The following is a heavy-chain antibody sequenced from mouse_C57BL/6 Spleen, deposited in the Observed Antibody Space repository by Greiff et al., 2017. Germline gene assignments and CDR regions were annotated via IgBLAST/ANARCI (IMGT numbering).Heavy chain of an antibody. V-gene: IGHV1-52*01. D-gene: IGHD2-3*01. CDR3: AREELKDGYWGAWFAY. CDR1: GYTFTSYW. Sequence: QVQLQQPGAELVRPGSSVKLSCKASGYTFTSYWMHWVKQRPIQGLEWIGNIDPSDSETHYNQKFKDKATLTVDKSSSTAYMQLSSLTSEDSAVYYCAREELKDGYWGAWFAYWGQGTLVTVSA. J-gene: IGHJ3*01. CDR2: IDPSDSET.